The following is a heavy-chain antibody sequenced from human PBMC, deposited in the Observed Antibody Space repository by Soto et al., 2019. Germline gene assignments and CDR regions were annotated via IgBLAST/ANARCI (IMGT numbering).Heavy chain of an antibody. Sequence: ASVKVSCKASGYTFPSYAMHWVRQAPGQRLEWMGWINAGNGNTKYSQKFQGRVTITRDTSASTAYMELSSLRSEDTAVYYCARDYWWNLYNWFDPWGQGTLDTVSS. CDR1: GYTFPSYA. V-gene: IGHV1-3*01. CDR3: ARDYWWNLYNWFDP. J-gene: IGHJ5*02. CDR2: INAGNGNT. D-gene: IGHD1-7*01.